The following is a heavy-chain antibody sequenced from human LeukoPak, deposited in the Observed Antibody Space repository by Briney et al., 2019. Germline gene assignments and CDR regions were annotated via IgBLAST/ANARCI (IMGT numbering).Heavy chain of an antibody. Sequence: GGSLRLSCAASGFTFNNYAMNWVRQAPGKGLEWVSVISVSGGTTYYADSVKGRFTISRDSSKNTLYLQMNCLRAEDTAVYYCAKVSGGGLYYDGMDVWGQGTTVTVSS. J-gene: IGHJ6*02. D-gene: IGHD1-14*01. CDR3: AKVSGGGLYYDGMDV. CDR2: ISVSGGTT. V-gene: IGHV3-23*01. CDR1: GFTFNNYA.